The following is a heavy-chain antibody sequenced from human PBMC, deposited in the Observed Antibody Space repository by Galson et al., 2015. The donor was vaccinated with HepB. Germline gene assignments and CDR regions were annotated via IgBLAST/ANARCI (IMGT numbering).Heavy chain of an antibody. CDR3: ARDYALTTKDWFDP. D-gene: IGHD4-17*01. CDR1: GYRFANFG. CDR2: INTHNGDT. V-gene: IGHV1-18*01. Sequence: SVKVSCKASGYRFANFGISWVRQAPRQGPEWVGWINTHNGDTNYAEKFQGRVTMTTDTSTSTAYMELRNLKYEDTALYFCARDYALTTKDWFDPWGQGTLVTVSS. J-gene: IGHJ5*02.